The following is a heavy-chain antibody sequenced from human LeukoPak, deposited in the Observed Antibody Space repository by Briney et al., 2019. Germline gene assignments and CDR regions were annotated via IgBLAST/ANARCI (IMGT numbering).Heavy chain of an antibody. V-gene: IGHV1-69*04. CDR2: IIPILGIA. D-gene: IGHD3-16*01. J-gene: IGHJ4*02. CDR3: ARELRIPLGWITY. Sequence: SVKVSCKASGGTFSSYAISWVRQAPGQGLEWMGRIIPILGIANYAQKFQGRVTITADKSTSTAYMELSSLRSEDTAVYYCARELRIPLGWITYCGQGTLVTVSS. CDR1: GGTFSSYA.